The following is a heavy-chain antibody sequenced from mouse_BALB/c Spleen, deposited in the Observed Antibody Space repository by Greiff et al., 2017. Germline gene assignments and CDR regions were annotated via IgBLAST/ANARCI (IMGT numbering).Heavy chain of an antibody. Sequence: VQVVESGPGLVAPSQSLSITCTVSGFSLTGYGVNWVRQPPGKGLEWLGMIWGDGSTDYNSALKSRLSISKDNSKSQVFLKMNSLQTDDTARYYCARVYYGSSPIFDYWGQGTTLTVSS. CDR1: GFSLTGYG. CDR3: ARVYYGSSPIFDY. J-gene: IGHJ2*01. D-gene: IGHD1-1*01. V-gene: IGHV2-6-7*01. CDR2: IWGDGST.